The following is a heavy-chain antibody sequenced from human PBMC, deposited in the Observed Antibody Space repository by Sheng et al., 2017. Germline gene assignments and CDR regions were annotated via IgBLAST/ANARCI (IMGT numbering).Heavy chain of an antibody. J-gene: IGHJ6*02. CDR3: AKTIGGYGSGMGGMDV. CDR1: GFTFSSYG. D-gene: IGHD3-10*01. V-gene: IGHV3-30*18. CDR2: ISYDGSNK. Sequence: QVQLVESGGGVVQPGRSLRLSCAASGFTFSSYGMHWVRQAPGKGLEWVAVISYDGSNKYYADSVKGRFTISRDNSKNTLYLQMNSLRAEDTAVYYCAKTIGGYGSGMGGMDVWDQGP.